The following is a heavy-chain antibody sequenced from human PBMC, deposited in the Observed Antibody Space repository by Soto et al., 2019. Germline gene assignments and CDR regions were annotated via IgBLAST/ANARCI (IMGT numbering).Heavy chain of an antibody. CDR1: GYSFTSYD. CDR2: MNPNTGNT. V-gene: IGHV1-8*01. J-gene: IGHJ4*02. CDR3: ARAQGALANSGY. Sequence: QVQLVQSGAEVKKPGASVKVSCKASGYSFTSYDINWVRQATGQGLEWMGWMNPNTGNTGYAQKFQGRVTMTRNTSISTAYMELSSLRSEDTAVYYCARAQGALANSGYWGQGTLVTVSS.